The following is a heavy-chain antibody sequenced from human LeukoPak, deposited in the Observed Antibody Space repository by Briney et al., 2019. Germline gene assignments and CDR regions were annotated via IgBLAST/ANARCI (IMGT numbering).Heavy chain of an antibody. V-gene: IGHV3-53*01. CDR2: IYSGGNT. J-gene: IGHJ4*02. CDR3: ARRAGAYSHPYDY. Sequence: PGGSLRLSCTVSGFTVSINSMSWVRQAPGKGLEWVSFIYSGGNTHYSDSVKGRFTISIDNSKNTLYLQMNSLRAEDTAVYYCARRAGAYSHPYDYWGQGTLVTVSS. D-gene: IGHD4/OR15-4a*01. CDR1: GFTVSINS.